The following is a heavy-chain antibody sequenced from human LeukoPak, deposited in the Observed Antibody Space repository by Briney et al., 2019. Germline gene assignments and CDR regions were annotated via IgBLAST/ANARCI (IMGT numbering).Heavy chain of an antibody. Sequence: GGSLRLPCAASGFTFDDYGMSWVRHAPGKGLEWVSGINWNGDSTSYADSVKGRFTISRDNAKNSLYLQMNSLRAEDTALYYCARRESTYQNYYYFYYMDVWGKGTTVSVSS. CDR2: INWNGDST. CDR3: ARRESTYQNYYYFYYMDV. CDR1: GFTFDDYG. V-gene: IGHV3-20*04. J-gene: IGHJ6*03.